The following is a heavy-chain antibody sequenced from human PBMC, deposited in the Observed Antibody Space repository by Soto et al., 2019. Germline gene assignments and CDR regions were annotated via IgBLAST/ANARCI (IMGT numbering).Heavy chain of an antibody. J-gene: IGHJ4*02. V-gene: IGHV4-39*02. CDR2: IYYSGST. D-gene: IGHD3-10*01. CDR1: GGSISSSSYY. CDR3: ARDRYFVSSGSPRYDD. Sequence: SETLSLTCTVSGGSISSSSYYWGWIRQPPGKGLEWIGSIYYSGSTYYNPSLKSRVTISVDTSKNQFSLKLSSVTAADTAVYYCARDRYFVSSGSPRYDDWGQGTLVTVSS.